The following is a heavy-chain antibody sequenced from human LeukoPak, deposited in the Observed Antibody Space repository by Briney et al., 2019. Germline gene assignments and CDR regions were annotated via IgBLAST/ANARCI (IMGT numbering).Heavy chain of an antibody. J-gene: IGHJ3*02. Sequence: PSETLSLTCAVSGGSISSSNWWSWVRQPPGKGLEWIGEIYHSGSTNYNPSLKSRVTISVDKSKNQFSLKLSSVTAADTAVYYCARDLSSGWYGDAFDIWGQGTMVTVSS. V-gene: IGHV4-4*02. CDR3: ARDLSSGWYGDAFDI. CDR2: IYHSGST. CDR1: GGSISSSNW. D-gene: IGHD6-19*01.